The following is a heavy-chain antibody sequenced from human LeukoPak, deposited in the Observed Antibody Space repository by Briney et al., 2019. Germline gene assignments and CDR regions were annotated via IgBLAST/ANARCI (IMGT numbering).Heavy chain of an antibody. J-gene: IGHJ3*02. V-gene: IGHV3-7*01. Sequence: TGGSLRLSCAASGFTFSSYWMSWVRQAPGKGLEWVANIKQDGSEKYYVDSVKGRFTISRDNAKNSLYLQMSSLRAEDTAVYYCARDHNDIVVVVAATEAAFDIWGQGTMVTVSS. CDR2: IKQDGSEK. CDR1: GFTFSSYW. D-gene: IGHD2-15*01. CDR3: ARDHNDIVVVVAATEAAFDI.